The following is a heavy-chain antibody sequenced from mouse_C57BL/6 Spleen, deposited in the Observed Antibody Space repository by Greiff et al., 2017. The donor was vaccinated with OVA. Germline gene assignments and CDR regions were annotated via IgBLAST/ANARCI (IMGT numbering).Heavy chain of an antibody. D-gene: IGHD2-12*01. CDR2: FYTGSGSI. V-gene: IGHV1-62-2*01. CDR3: ARNENYNSYSLAMDY. Sequence: VQLEQSGAELVKPGGSVKLSCKASGYTFTEYTIHWVKQRPGQGLEWIGWFYTGSGSIKYHEKFKDQATLTADKSSSTVSMELSRLTSEDSAVYYCARNENYNSYSLAMDYWGQGTSVTVSS. J-gene: IGHJ4*01. CDR1: GYTFTEYT.